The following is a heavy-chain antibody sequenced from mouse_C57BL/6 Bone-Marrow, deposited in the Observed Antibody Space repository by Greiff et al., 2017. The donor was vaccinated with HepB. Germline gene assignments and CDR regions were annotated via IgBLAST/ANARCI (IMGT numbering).Heavy chain of an antibody. D-gene: IGHD1-3*01. J-gene: IGHJ2*01. V-gene: IGHV14-4*01. CDR2: IDPENGDT. CDR1: SFNIKDDY. Sequence: EVQLQQSGAELVRPGASVKLSCTASSFNIKDDYMHWVKQRPEQGLEWIGWIDPENGDTEYASKFQGKAPITADTSSNTAYLQLSSLTSEDTAVYYCTTLDCSSPDYFDYWGQGTTLTVSS. CDR3: TTLDCSSPDYFDY.